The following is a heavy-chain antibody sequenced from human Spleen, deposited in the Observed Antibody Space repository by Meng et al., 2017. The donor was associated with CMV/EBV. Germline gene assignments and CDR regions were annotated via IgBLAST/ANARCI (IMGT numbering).Heavy chain of an antibody. CDR3: ARAGSGSFAFDI. Sequence: GESLKISCAASGFTFSSYWMHWVRQAPGKGLVWVSRINSDGSSTSYADSVKGRFTISRDNAKNTLYLQMNSLRAEDTAVYYCARAGSGSFAFDIWGQGTMVTVSS. J-gene: IGHJ3*02. D-gene: IGHD3-10*01. CDR1: GFTFSSYW. V-gene: IGHV3-74*01. CDR2: INSDGSST.